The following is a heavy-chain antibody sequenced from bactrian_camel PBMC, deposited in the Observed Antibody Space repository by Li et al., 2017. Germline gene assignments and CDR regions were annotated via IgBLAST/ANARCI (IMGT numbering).Heavy chain of an antibody. CDR1: GFTFSNQD. Sequence: GSLRLSCAASGFTFSNQDMSWGRQAPGQGLEWVSAIDSEDHTYYSPSVKGRFTISRDNAENTVYLQLNSLKTEDEAMYYCAASEEEFVNRWSRLLERSYRYWGQGTQVTVS. CDR3: AASEEEFVNRWSRLLERSYRY. J-gene: IGHJ4*01. CDR2: IDSEDHT. D-gene: IGHD1*01. V-gene: IGHV3S10*01.